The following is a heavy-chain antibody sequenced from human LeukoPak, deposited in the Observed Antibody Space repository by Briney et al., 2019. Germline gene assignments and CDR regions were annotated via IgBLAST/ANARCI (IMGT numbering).Heavy chain of an antibody. CDR1: GVTFSSYW. Sequence: QTGGSLRLSCADSGVTFSSYWMSWVRQAPGTGLEWVANINQDGSKKNYVASVKGRFTISRDNAKNSLYLQMNSLRAEDTAVYYCSVKPASVAFDLWGQGTMVTASS. J-gene: IGHJ3*01. D-gene: IGHD2-2*01. CDR3: SVKPASVAFDL. V-gene: IGHV3-7*01. CDR2: INQDGSKK.